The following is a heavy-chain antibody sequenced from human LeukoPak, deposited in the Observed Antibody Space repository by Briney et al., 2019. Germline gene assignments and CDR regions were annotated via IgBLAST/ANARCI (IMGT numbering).Heavy chain of an antibody. CDR3: ARDWAPLTGYYAAEYFQH. V-gene: IGHV1-18*01. CDR2: ISAYNGNT. D-gene: IGHD3-9*01. Sequence: ASVKVSCKASGYTFTSYGISWVRQAPGQGLEWMGWISAYNGNTNYAQKLQGRVTMTTDTSTSTAYMELRSLRSDDTAVYYCARDWAPLTGYYAAEYFQHWGQGTLVTVSS. J-gene: IGHJ1*01. CDR1: GYTFTSYG.